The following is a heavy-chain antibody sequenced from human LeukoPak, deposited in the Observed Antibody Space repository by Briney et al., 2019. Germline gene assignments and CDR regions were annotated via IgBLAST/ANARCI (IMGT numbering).Heavy chain of an antibody. D-gene: IGHD1-1*01. CDR1: GFTFSSYA. CDR3: ARAPNWRFDH. J-gene: IGHJ4*02. Sequence: GSLRLSCAASGFTFSSYAMSWVRQAPGKGLEWVSAISGSGGSTYYADSVKGRFTISRDNSKNTLYLHMNSLRAEDTAVYYCARAPNWRFDHWGQGTLVTVSS. CDR2: ISGSGGST. V-gene: IGHV3-23*01.